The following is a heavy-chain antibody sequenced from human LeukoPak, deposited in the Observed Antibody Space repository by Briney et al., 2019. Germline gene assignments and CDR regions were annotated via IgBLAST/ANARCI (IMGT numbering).Heavy chain of an antibody. V-gene: IGHV4-61*02. CDR2: IYTSGST. CDR3: ARGPDEQWLVPFDY. CDR1: GGSISSGSYY. D-gene: IGHD6-19*01. Sequence: ASETLSLTCTVSGGSISSGSYYWSWIRQPAGKGLEWIGRIYTSGSTNYNPSLKSRVTISVDTSKNQFSLKLSSVTAADTAVYYCARGPDEQWLVPFDYWGQGTLATVSS. J-gene: IGHJ4*02.